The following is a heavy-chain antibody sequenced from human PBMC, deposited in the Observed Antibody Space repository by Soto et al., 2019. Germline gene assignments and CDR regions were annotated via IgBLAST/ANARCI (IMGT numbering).Heavy chain of an antibody. CDR3: IASVDDTLLHH. D-gene: IGHD1-1*01. CDR2: IRNKANNYAT. CDR1: GFTFSGSA. V-gene: IGHV3-73*01. Sequence: GGSLRVSCAAYGFTFSGSAMHWVRQASGKGLEWVGRIRNKANNYATAYGASVKGRFIISRDESKNTAYLQMNSLKMEDTAVYYCIASVDDTLLHHWAQGSLVTVAS. J-gene: IGHJ5*02.